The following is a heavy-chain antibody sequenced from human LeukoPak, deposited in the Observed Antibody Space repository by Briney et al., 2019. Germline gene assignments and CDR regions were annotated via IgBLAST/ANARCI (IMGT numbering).Heavy chain of an antibody. CDR2: ISWNSGSI. V-gene: IGHV3-9*01. J-gene: IGHJ6*02. D-gene: IGHD6-19*01. Sequence: PGRSLRLSCAASGFTFDDYAMHWVRQAPGKGLEWVSGISWNSGSIGYADSVKGRFTISRDNAKNSLYLQMNSLRAEDTAVYYCARDSEYSSGWYGYYYYYGMDVWGQGTTVTVSS. CDR3: ARDSEYSSGWYGYYYYYGMDV. CDR1: GFTFDDYA.